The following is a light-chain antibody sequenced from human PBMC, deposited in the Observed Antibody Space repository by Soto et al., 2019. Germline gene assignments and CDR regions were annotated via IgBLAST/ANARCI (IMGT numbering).Light chain of an antibody. CDR1: QSVGTY. V-gene: IGKV3-11*01. CDR2: DVS. CDR3: QHRSIWPVS. J-gene: IGKJ5*01. Sequence: EIVMTQAPATLSLSPGERATLSCRASQSVGTYLAWYQQKHGQXPRXXMFDVSNRATGIPARFSGSGSGTDLTITISSLEPEDGGVYDGQHRSIWPVSFGQGTRLEIK.